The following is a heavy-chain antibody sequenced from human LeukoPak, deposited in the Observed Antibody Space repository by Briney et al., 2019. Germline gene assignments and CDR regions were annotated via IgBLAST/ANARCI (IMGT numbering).Heavy chain of an antibody. CDR3: ARDGGNAYDLDY. V-gene: IGHV3-33*01. Sequence: GGSLRLSCAASGFTLNRYGMDWVRQAPGKGLEWVAVIWHDGSNQYYADSVKGRFTISRDNSKNTLYLQMNSLRAEDTAVYYCARDGGNAYDLDYWGQGTLVTVSS. J-gene: IGHJ4*02. CDR2: IWHDGSNQ. D-gene: IGHD4-23*01. CDR1: GFTLNRYG.